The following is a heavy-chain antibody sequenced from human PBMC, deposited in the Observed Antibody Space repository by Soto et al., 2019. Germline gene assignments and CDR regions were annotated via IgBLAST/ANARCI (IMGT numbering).Heavy chain of an antibody. CDR1: GGSISSGDYC. Sequence: QVQLQESGPGLVKPSQTLSLTCTVSGGSISSGDYCWSWIRQPPGKGLEWIGYIYYSGSTYYNPSLKSRFTISVDTSKNQFSLKLSSVTAADTAVYYCATHTAYYYGSGSYPDWYFDLWGRGTLVTVSS. D-gene: IGHD3-10*01. CDR2: IYYSGST. CDR3: ATHTAYYYGSGSYPDWYFDL. J-gene: IGHJ2*01. V-gene: IGHV4-30-4*01.